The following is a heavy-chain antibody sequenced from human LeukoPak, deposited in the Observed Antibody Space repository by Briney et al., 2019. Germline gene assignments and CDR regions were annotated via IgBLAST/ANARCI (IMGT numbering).Heavy chain of an antibody. Sequence: ASVKVSCTASGYTFISYAMNWVRQAPGQGLEWMGWINTYTGNPTYAPGFTGWFVFSLDTSVTTAYLQISSLKAEDTAVYYCARDPAAGQLWGQGTLVTVSS. D-gene: IGHD6-13*01. CDR2: INTYTGNP. J-gene: IGHJ4*02. CDR3: ARDPAAGQL. CDR1: GYTFISYA. V-gene: IGHV7-4-1*02.